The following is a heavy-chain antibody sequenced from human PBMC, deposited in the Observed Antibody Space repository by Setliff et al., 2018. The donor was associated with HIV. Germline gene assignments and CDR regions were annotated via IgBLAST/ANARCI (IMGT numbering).Heavy chain of an antibody. J-gene: IGHJ4*02. CDR2: IKQDGSEK. V-gene: IGHV3-7*03. CDR1: GFTFSSYW. CDR3: ARAPLDYYNFWSGYSSPYYFDY. D-gene: IGHD3-3*01. Sequence: GSLRLSCAASGFTFSSYWMSWVRQAPGKGLEWVANIKQDGSEKYYVDSVKGRFTISRDNAKNSLYLQMNSLRAEDTAVYYCARAPLDYYNFWSGYSSPYYFDYWGQGTLVTVSS.